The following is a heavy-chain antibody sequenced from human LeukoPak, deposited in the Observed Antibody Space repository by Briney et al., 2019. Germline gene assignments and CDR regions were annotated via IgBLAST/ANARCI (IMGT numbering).Heavy chain of an antibody. CDR2: VYFGGNT. CDR3: ARAVPRQYYDYVWGSQGAFDI. D-gene: IGHD3-16*01. V-gene: IGHV4-59*08. Sequence: SETLSLTCTVSGGSITNYYWSWIRQPPGKGLEWIGYVYFGGNTDYNPSLKSRVTISVDTSKNQFSLKLSSVTAADTAVYYCARAVPRQYYDYVWGSQGAFDIWGQGTMVTVSS. J-gene: IGHJ3*02. CDR1: GGSITNYY.